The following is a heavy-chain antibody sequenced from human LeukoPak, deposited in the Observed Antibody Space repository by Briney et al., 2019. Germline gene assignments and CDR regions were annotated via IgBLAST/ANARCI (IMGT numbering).Heavy chain of an antibody. Sequence: PGGSLRLSCAASGFTFDDYAMHWVRHAPGKGLEWVSGISWNSGSIGYADSVRGRFTISRDNAKNSLYLQMNSLRAVDTALYYCAKGETGYYEDAFDIWGQGTMVTVSS. V-gene: IGHV3-9*01. CDR2: ISWNSGSI. J-gene: IGHJ3*02. D-gene: IGHD3-9*01. CDR1: GFTFDDYA. CDR3: AKGETGYYEDAFDI.